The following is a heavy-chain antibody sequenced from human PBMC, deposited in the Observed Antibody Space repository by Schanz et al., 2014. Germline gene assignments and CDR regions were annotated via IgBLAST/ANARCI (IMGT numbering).Heavy chain of an antibody. CDR1: GFTFEDYT. V-gene: IGHV3-43*01. Sequence: VQLVESGGGVVQPGGSLRLSCAASGFTFEDYTIHWVRQRLGKGLEWVGRISWHGDDTDYADSVKGRFTISRDNAKNSLYLQMNGLRTEDTAFYYCAKALGLRPFDYWGQGTLVTVSS. CDR3: AKALGLRPFDY. J-gene: IGHJ4*02. D-gene: IGHD2-21*01. CDR2: ISWHGDDT.